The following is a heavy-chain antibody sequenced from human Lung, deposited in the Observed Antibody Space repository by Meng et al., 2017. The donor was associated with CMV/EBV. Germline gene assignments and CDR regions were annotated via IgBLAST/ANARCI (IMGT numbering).Heavy chain of an antibody. CDR1: GFTFSDYG. CDR2: ISFDGNEK. D-gene: IGHD2-2*01. V-gene: IGHV3-30*04. CDR3: ARAMRGPYCTSTTCPTANYYNYGMDV. J-gene: IGHJ6*02. Sequence: LSLTCAASGFTFSDYGVHWVRQAPGKGLEWVTVISFDGNEKYYADSVKGRFTISRDNSKNTLSLQMNSLRPEDTAVYYCARAMRGPYCTSTTCPTANYYNYGMDVWGQGTTVTVSS.